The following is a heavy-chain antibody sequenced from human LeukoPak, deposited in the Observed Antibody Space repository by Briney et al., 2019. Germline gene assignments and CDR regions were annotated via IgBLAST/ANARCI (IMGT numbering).Heavy chain of an antibody. V-gene: IGHV1-69*13. D-gene: IGHD3-10*01. CDR1: GGTFSSYA. J-gene: IGHJ4*02. Sequence: SVKVSCKASGGTFSSYAISWVRQAPGQGLEWMGGSIPIFGTANYAQKFQGRVTITADESTNTAYMELSSLRSEDTAVYYCARLAPPYYYGSGSYSPTFDYWGQGTLVTVSS. CDR2: SIPIFGTA. CDR3: ARLAPPYYYGSGSYSPTFDY.